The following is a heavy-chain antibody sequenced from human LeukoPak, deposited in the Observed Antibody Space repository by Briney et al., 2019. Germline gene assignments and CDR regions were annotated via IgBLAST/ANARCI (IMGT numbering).Heavy chain of an antibody. V-gene: IGHV3-23*01. CDR2: ISGSGGST. D-gene: IGHD3-16*01. Sequence: GGSLRLSCAASGFTFSSYAMSWVRQAPGKGLEWVSAISGSGGSTYYADSVKGRFTISRDNSKNTLYLQMNSLRAEDTAVYYCAKDKKYYDTSAYYDYWGLGTLVTVSS. CDR3: AKDKKYYDTSAYYDY. J-gene: IGHJ4*02. CDR1: GFTFSSYA.